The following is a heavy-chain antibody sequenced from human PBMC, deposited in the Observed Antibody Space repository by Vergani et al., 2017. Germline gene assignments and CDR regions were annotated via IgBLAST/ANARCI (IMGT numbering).Heavy chain of an antibody. CDR2: INHRGST. J-gene: IGHJ4*02. Sequence: QVQLQQWGAGLLKPSETLSLTCAVYGGSFSGYYWSWIRQPPGKGLEWIGEINHRGSTNYNPSLKSRVTISVDTSKNQFSLKLSSVTAADTAVYYCARVPAAMGICDYWGQGTLVTVSS. CDR1: GGSFSGYY. D-gene: IGHD2-2*01. V-gene: IGHV4-34*01. CDR3: ARVPAAMGICDY.